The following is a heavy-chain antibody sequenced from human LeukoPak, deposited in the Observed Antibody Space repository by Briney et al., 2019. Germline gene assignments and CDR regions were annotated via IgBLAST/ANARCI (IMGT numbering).Heavy chain of an antibody. CDR2: IRSKAYGGTT. D-gene: IGHD1-1*01. CDR3: TRSTRGPNWFDP. V-gene: IGHV3-49*04. CDR1: GFIFSNYA. J-gene: IGHJ5*02. Sequence: GGSLRLSCAASGFIFSNYAMYWVRQAPGKGLEWVGFIRSKAYGGTTEYAASVKGRFTISRDDSKSIAYLQMNSLKTEDTAVYYCTRSTRGPNWFDPWGQGTLVTVSS.